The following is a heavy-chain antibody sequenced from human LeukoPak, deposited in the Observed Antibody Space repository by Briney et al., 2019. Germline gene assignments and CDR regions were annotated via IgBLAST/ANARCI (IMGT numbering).Heavy chain of an antibody. V-gene: IGHV1-2*02. Sequence: ASVKVSCKASGYTFSGYYMHWVRQAPGQGLEWMGGINPNSGGTNFAQKFQGRVTMTRDTSISTAYMELSRLRSDDTAVYYCARDKGYSSSIRRRYGMDVWGQGTMVTVSS. CDR2: INPNSGGT. D-gene: IGHD6-19*01. CDR1: GYTFSGYY. CDR3: ARDKGYSSSIRRRYGMDV. J-gene: IGHJ6*02.